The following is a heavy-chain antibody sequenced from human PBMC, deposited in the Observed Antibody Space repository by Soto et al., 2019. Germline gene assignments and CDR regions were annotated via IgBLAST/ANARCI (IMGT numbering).Heavy chain of an antibody. Sequence: GGSLRLSCEVSGLTFNTSGMHWVRQAPGKGLEWLAVISYDGATQYYGDTVKGRFTISRDNSKNTLYLQMNSLRAEDTAVYYCARDSRVATIQYYFDYWGQGTLVTVSS. CDR3: ARDSRVATIQYYFDY. D-gene: IGHD5-12*01. V-gene: IGHV3-30*03. J-gene: IGHJ4*02. CDR2: ISYDGATQ. CDR1: GLTFNTSG.